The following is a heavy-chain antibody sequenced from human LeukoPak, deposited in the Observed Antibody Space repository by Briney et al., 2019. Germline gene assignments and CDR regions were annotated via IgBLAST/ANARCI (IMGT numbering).Heavy chain of an antibody. CDR3: TRSTNLEAFDI. CDR2: IYYNGNT. D-gene: IGHD2-8*01. J-gene: IGHJ3*02. CDR1: DGSINSYY. Sequence: SETLSLTRSVSDGSINSYYWNWIRRPPGKGLEWIGYIYYNGNTNYSPSLKSRVTMSVDTSKNLFSLKVSSVTAADTAVYYCTRSTNLEAFDIWGQGTMVTVSS. V-gene: IGHV4-59*01.